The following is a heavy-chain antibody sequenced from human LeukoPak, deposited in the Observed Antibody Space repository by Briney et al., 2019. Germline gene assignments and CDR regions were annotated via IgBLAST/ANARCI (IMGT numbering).Heavy chain of an antibody. V-gene: IGHV1-69*13. CDR2: IIPIFGTA. CDR1: GYTFTSYG. J-gene: IGHJ4*02. D-gene: IGHD1-26*01. Sequence: SVKVSCKASGYTFTSYGISWVRQAPGQGLEWMGGIIPIFGTANYAQKFQGRVTITADESTSTAYMELSSLRSEDTAVYYCARDLAGATDYWGQGTLVTVSS. CDR3: ARDLAGATDY.